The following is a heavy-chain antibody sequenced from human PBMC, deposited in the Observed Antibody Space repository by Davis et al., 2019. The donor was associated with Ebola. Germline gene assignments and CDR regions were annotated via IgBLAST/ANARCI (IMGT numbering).Heavy chain of an antibody. V-gene: IGHV3-30*02. CDR2: VRSHGSDD. CDR1: GFTFTIFD. CDR3: ARRPSAGYSSSWSFDY. D-gene: IGHD6-13*01. Sequence: GGSLRLSCAASGFTFTIFDMHWVRQAPGRGLEWVAFVRSHGSDDHYADSVKGRFTISRDNAKNSLYLQMNSLRDEDTAVYYCARRPSAGYSSSWSFDYWGQGTLVTVSS. J-gene: IGHJ4*02.